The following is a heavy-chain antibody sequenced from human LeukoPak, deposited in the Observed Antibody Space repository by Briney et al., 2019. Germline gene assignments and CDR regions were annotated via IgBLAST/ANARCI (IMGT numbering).Heavy chain of an antibody. CDR1: GITFNSYT. D-gene: IGHD4-23*01. V-gene: IGHV3-21*01. CDR2: ISSSSSYI. J-gene: IGHJ4*02. Sequence: GGSLRLSCAASGITFNSYTMNWVRQAPGKGLEWVSFISSSSSYIYYAGSVKGRFTISRDNANNSLFLQMNSLRAEDTSVYYCATSDYGGLDYWGQGTLVTVSS. CDR3: ATSDYGGLDY.